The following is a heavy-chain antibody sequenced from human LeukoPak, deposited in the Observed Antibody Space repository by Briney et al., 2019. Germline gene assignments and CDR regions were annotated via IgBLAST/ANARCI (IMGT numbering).Heavy chain of an antibody. Sequence: PSETLSLTCTVSGGSISSSSYYWGWIRQPPGKGLEWIGSIYYSGSTYYNPSLKSRVTISVDTSKNQFSLKLSSVTAADTAVYYCATCSKQQRLEYYGMDVWGQGTTVTVSS. J-gene: IGHJ6*02. CDR3: ATCSKQQRLEYYGMDV. V-gene: IGHV4-39*07. CDR2: IYYSGST. D-gene: IGHD6-13*01. CDR1: GGSISSSSYY.